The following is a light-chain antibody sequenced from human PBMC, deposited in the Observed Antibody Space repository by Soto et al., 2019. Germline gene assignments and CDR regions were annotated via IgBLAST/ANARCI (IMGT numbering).Light chain of an antibody. CDR3: QHYGSSPPMYT. CDR2: GAS. Sequence: EIVLTQSPATLSLSPGERASLSCRASQSVSSNSLAWYQQKPGQAPRLLIYGASNRAAGIPDRFSGSGSGTDFTLTIARLEPEDFAVYYCQHYGSSPPMYTFGQGTKLEIK. CDR1: QSVSSNS. J-gene: IGKJ2*01. V-gene: IGKV3-20*01.